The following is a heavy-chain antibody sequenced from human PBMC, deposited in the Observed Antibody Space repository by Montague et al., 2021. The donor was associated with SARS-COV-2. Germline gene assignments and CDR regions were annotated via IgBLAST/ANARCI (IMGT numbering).Heavy chain of an antibody. Sequence: TLSLTCTVSGGSISSGSYYWSWIRQPAGKGLGWIGRIYTSGSTNYNPSLKSRVTISVDTSKNQFSLKLSSVTAADTAVYYCAREPFSPLYYYYYGVDVWGQGTTVAVS. CDR3: AREPFSPLYYYYYGVDV. D-gene: IGHD3-3*02. CDR2: IYTSGST. CDR1: GGSISSGSYY. V-gene: IGHV4-61*02. J-gene: IGHJ6*02.